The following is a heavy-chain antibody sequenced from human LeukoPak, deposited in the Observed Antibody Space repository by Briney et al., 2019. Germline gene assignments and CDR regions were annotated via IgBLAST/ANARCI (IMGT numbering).Heavy chain of an antibody. CDR3: SRDGGEGGNSAFDI. CDR2: IRRKGQSYTT. CDR1: GFTFSDYI. D-gene: IGHD3-16*01. V-gene: IGHV3-72*01. J-gene: IGHJ3*02. Sequence: GGSLRLSCAASGFTFSDYILDWVRQAPGKGLEWVGRIRRKGQSYTTEYAASVKGRFTISRDDSRNSMYLHMNSLKTEDTAVYHCSRDGGEGGNSAFDIWGPGTMVTVSS.